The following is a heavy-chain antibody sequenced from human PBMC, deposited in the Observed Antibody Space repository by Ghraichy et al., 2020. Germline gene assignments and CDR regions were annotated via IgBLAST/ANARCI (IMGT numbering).Heavy chain of an antibody. CDR3: ARAPFGSGWYSYFFDY. J-gene: IGHJ4*02. Sequence: SQTLSLTCVISGDSVATKSAAWNWIRQSPSRGLEWLGRTYYRSRWYNEYAVSVKSRITISPATSKNHLSLQLNSVTPEDTAIYYCARAPFGSGWYSYFFDYWGQGTLVTVSS. CDR1: GDSVATKSAA. D-gene: IGHD6-19*01. V-gene: IGHV6-1*01. CDR2: TYYRSRWYN.